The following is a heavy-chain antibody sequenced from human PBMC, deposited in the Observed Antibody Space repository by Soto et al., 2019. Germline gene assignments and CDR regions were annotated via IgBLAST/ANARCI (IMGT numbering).Heavy chain of an antibody. D-gene: IGHD3-3*01. CDR2: IYYSGST. Sequence: SETLSLTCTVSGGSISSYYWSWIRQPPGKGLEWIGYIYYSGSTNYNPSLKSRVTISVDTSKNQFSLKLSSVTAADTAVYYCARGTIFGVVLYYFDYWGQGTLVTVSS. V-gene: IGHV4-59*08. CDR3: ARGTIFGVVLYYFDY. J-gene: IGHJ4*02. CDR1: GGSISSYY.